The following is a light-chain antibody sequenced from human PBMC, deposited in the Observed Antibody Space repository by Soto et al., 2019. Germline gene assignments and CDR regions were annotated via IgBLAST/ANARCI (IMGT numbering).Light chain of an antibody. Sequence: EIVLTQSPATLSLSPGERATLSCRASQSVSTFLGWYQHKPGQAPRLLIYDASNRATGIPDRFRGSGSGTVFTLNISSLEPEDFALYYCQQGTDWAPGTFGQGTKVEIK. J-gene: IGKJ1*01. CDR1: QSVSTF. CDR2: DAS. CDR3: QQGTDWAPGT. V-gene: IGKV3-11*01.